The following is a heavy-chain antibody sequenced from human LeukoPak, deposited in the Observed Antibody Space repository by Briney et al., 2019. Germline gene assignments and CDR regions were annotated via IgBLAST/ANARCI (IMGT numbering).Heavy chain of an antibody. CDR3: AKVEGYSYGYYYYYGMDV. CDR2: IYSTGRT. J-gene: IGHJ6*02. D-gene: IGHD5-18*01. V-gene: IGHV3-NL1*01. Sequence: GGSLRLSCAASGFTFSSYSMNWVRQAPGKGLEWVSVIYSTGRTEYAESVKGRFTISRDNSKNTLYLQMNSLRAEDTAVYYCAKVEGYSYGYYYYYGMDVWGQGTTVTVSS. CDR1: GFTFSSYS.